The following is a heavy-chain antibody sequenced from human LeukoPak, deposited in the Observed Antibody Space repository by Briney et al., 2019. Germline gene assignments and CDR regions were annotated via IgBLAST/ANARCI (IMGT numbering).Heavy chain of an antibody. D-gene: IGHD5-18*01. CDR1: GFTFSSYG. V-gene: IGHV3-33*01. J-gene: IGHJ4*02. Sequence: GKSLRLSCAASGFTFSSYGMHWVRQAPGKGLEWVAVTWYDGRNNYYAASVKGRFTISRDDSKTTVYLLMNSLRAEDTAVYYCAIAKGYKWDYWGQGTLVTVSS. CDR2: TWYDGRNN. CDR3: AIAKGYKWDY.